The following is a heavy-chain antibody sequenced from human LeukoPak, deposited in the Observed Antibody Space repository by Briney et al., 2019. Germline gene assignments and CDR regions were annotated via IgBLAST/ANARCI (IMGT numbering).Heavy chain of an antibody. J-gene: IGHJ4*02. CDR1: GFTFSSYW. D-gene: IGHD6-19*01. Sequence: PEGSLRLSCAASGFTFSSYWMSWVRQAPGKGLEWVANIKQDGSEKYYVDSVKGRFTISRDNAKNPLYLQMNSLRAEDTAVYYCARDYSSGWYVGYWGQGTLVTVSS. V-gene: IGHV3-7*01. CDR3: ARDYSSGWYVGY. CDR2: IKQDGSEK.